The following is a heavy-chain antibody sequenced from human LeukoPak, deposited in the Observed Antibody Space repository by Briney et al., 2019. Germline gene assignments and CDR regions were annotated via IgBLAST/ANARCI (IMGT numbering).Heavy chain of an antibody. J-gene: IGHJ5*02. CDR2: IGWDGDGA. CDR1: GFTFDDYT. Sequence: GGPLRLSCAASGFTFDDYTMHWVRQAPGKNLEWISLIGWDGDGANYADSVKGRFTIARDNKKNLLYLQMDSLRSEDTALYFCAKGLCSGGSCCPDHWGQGTLVTVSS. D-gene: IGHD2-15*01. V-gene: IGHV3-43*01. CDR3: AKGLCSGGSCCPDH.